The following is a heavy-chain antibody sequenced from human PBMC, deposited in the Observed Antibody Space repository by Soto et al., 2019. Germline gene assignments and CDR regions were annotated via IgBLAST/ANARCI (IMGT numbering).Heavy chain of an antibody. D-gene: IGHD6-13*01. Sequence: GGSLRLSCAASGFTFDDYAMHWVRQAPGKGLEWVSGISWNSGSIGYADSVKGRFTISRDNAKNSLYLQMNSLRAEDTALYYYAKDIIAAAEYYFDYWGQGTLVTVSS. CDR3: AKDIIAAAEYYFDY. CDR1: GFTFDDYA. CDR2: ISWNSGSI. V-gene: IGHV3-9*01. J-gene: IGHJ4*02.